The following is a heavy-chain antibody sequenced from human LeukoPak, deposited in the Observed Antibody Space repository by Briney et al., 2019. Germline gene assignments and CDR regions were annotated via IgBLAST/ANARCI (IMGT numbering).Heavy chain of an antibody. J-gene: IGHJ6*02. CDR3: ARTLGRKSQNLYYYYGMDV. Sequence: SETLSLTCTVSGVSISSYYWSWIRQPPGKGLEWIGYIYYSGSTNYNPSLKSRVTISVDTSKNQFSLKLSSVTAADTAVYYCARTLGRKSQNLYYYYGMDVWGQGTTVTVSS. CDR2: IYYSGST. D-gene: IGHD2/OR15-2a*01. CDR1: GVSISSYY. V-gene: IGHV4-59*01.